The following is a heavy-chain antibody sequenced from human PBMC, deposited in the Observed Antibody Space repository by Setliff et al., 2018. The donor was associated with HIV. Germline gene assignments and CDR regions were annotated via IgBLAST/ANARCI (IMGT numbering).Heavy chain of an antibody. CDR1: GFIFSSYA. Sequence: GGSLRLSCAASGFIFSSYAMTWVRQAPGKGLEWVSTIRGSGSGDTTHYADAVKGRFTISRDNSKNTLYLQMNSLRAEDTAVYYCAKAPCRAVGSCRVDYWGQGTLVTVSS. CDR3: AKAPCRAVGSCRVDY. J-gene: IGHJ4*02. V-gene: IGHV3-23*01. D-gene: IGHD2-15*01. CDR2: IRGSGSGDTT.